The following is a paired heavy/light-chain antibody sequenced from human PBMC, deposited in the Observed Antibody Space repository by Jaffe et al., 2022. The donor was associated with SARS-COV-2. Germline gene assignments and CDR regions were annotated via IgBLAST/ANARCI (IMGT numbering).Heavy chain of an antibody. V-gene: IGHV3-48*01. J-gene: IGHJ4*02. Sequence: EVQLVESGGGLVQPGGSLRLSCAASGFTFSSYRMNWVRQAPGKGLEWVSYIDSSSTTIYYADSVMGRFTISRDNAKNSLFLQMNSLRAEDTALYYCARAGSGGRGPFDYWGQGSLVTVSS. CDR2: IDSSSTTI. CDR3: ARAGSGGRGPFDY. CDR1: GFTFSSYR. D-gene: IGHD2-15*01.
Light chain of an antibody. V-gene: IGKV3-20*01. CDR2: AAS. J-gene: IGKJ3*01. Sequence: DIVLTQSPGTLSLSPGERATLSCRASQSVSSSYLAWYQQKPGQAPRLLIYAASSRPTGIPDRFSGSGSGTDFTLTISRLEPEDFAVYYCQHYGSSPFTFGPGTKVDIK. CDR1: QSVSSSY. CDR3: QHYGSSPFT.